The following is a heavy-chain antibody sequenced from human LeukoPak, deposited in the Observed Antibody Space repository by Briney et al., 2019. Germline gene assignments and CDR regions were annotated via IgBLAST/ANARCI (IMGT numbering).Heavy chain of an antibody. CDR1: GGSISSSSYY. CDR3: ARRGGSGAYRYYYYYYMDV. Sequence: SETLSLTCTVSGGSISSSSYYWGWIRQPPGKGLEWIGSIYYSGSTYYNPSLKSRVTISVDTSKNQFSLKLSSVTAADTAVYYCARRGGSGAYRYYYYYYMDVWGKGTTVTVSS. V-gene: IGHV4-39*01. J-gene: IGHJ6*03. D-gene: IGHD2-15*01. CDR2: IYYSGST.